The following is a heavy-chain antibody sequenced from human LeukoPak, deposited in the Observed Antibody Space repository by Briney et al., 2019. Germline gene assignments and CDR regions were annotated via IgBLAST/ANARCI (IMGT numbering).Heavy chain of an antibody. CDR3: ARGSWQWGFDS. V-gene: IGHV4-59*01. D-gene: IGHD7-27*01. Sequence: PSETLSLTCAVYGGSFSGYYWSWIRQPPGKTLEWIGYIYYSGCTNYNPSLRSRVTISVDSSKNQFSLKLSSVTAADTAVYYCARGSWQWGFDSWGQGTLVTVSS. CDR2: IYYSGCT. J-gene: IGHJ4*02. CDR1: GGSFSGYY.